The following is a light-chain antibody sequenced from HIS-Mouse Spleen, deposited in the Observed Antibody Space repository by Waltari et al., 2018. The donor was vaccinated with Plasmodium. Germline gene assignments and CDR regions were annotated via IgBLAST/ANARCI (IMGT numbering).Light chain of an antibody. CDR1: SSYVGGYHY. Sequence: QSALTQPASVSGSPGQSITISCTGTSSYVGGYHYVSSYQQHPGKAPKLLIYDVSNRTSGVSHSFSGSRSGNTASLTITGRQAEEEADYYCSSYTSSSTLVFGGETKLTVL. V-gene: IGLV2-14*03. J-gene: IGLJ2*01. CDR2: DVS. CDR3: SSYTSSSTLV.